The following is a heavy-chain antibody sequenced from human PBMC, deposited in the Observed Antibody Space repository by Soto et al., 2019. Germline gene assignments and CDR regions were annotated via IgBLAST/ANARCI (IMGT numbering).Heavy chain of an antibody. CDR3: ATKDRDYSFDY. Sequence: GSLRLSCAASGFTFSSYAMHWVRQAPGKGLEWVAVISYDGSNKYYADSVKGRFTISRDNSKNTLYLQMNSLRAEDTAVYYRATKDRDYSFDYWGQGTLVTVSS. CDR2: ISYDGSNK. J-gene: IGHJ4*02. D-gene: IGHD4-4*01. V-gene: IGHV3-30-3*01. CDR1: GFTFSSYA.